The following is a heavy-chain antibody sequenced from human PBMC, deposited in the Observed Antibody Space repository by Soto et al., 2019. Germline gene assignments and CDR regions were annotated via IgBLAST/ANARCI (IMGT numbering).Heavy chain of an antibody. CDR2: INPGGDVI. CDR1: GFSLRDYY. D-gene: IGHD2-21*01. V-gene: IGHV3-11*01. CDR3: TRDPRIADF. J-gene: IGHJ4*02. Sequence: GGSLRLSCAASGFSLRDYYMTWIRQAPGKGLELLSYINPGGDVIKYADSVKGRFTISRDNAKNSLYLHMNNLRAEDTAVYYCTRDPRIADFWGQGTLVTVSS.